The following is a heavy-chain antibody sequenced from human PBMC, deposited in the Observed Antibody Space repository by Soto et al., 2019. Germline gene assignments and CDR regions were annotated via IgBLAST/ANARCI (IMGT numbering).Heavy chain of an antibody. CDR2: IDSSGEK. V-gene: IGHV2-26*01. Sequence: QVTLKESGPVLVNPTETLTLSCTVSGLSITDSEMGVSWIRQPPGQPLEWLAHIDSSGEKSYRTFLKSRLAISKDTSKSQIVLTMTNMDPADTATYYCARRHLAVAVSPWFDPWGQGSPVTVSS. CDR1: GLSITDSEMG. D-gene: IGHD6-19*01. CDR3: ARRHLAVAVSPWFDP. J-gene: IGHJ5*02.